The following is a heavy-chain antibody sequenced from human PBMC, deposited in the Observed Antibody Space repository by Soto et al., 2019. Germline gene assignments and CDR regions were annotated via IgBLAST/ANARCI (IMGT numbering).Heavy chain of an antibody. CDR1: GYTFTGYY. CDR2: INPNSGGT. CDR3: ARAGIAAAGHDAFDI. Sequence: ASVKVSCKASGYTFTGYYMHWVRQAPGQGLEWMGWINPNSGGTNYAQKFQGWVTMTRDTSISTAYMGLSRLRSDDTAVYYCARAGIAAAGHDAFDIWGQGTMVTVS. V-gene: IGHV1-2*04. D-gene: IGHD6-13*01. J-gene: IGHJ3*02.